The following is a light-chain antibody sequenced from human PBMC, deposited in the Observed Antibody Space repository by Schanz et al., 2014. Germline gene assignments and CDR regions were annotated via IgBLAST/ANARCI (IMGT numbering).Light chain of an antibody. CDR1: QSLGSW. Sequence: DIQMTQSPSNLSASVGDRVTITCRASQSLGSWLAWYQQKPGKAPELLIYDAFNLKSGVPSRFSGSGSGTEFTLTISRLQPDDFATYYCQQYDSDYTFGQGTKLEIK. J-gene: IGKJ2*01. CDR2: DAF. V-gene: IGKV1-5*01. CDR3: QQYDSDYT.